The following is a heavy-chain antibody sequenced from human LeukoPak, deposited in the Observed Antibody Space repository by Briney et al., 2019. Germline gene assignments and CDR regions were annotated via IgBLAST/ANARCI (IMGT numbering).Heavy chain of an antibody. CDR2: IYYSGST. CDR1: GGSISSRNW. D-gene: IGHD5-24*01. CDR3: ARVPDGYNYYFDY. Sequence: PSETLSLTCAVSGGSISSRNWWSWVRQPPGKGLEWIGYIYYSGSTNYNPSLKSRVTISVDTSKNQFSLKLSSVTAADTAVYYCARVPDGYNYYFDYWGQGTLVTVSS. J-gene: IGHJ4*02. V-gene: IGHV4-4*02.